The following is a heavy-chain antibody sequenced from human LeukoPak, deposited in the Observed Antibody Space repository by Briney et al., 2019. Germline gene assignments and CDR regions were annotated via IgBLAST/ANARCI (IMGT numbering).Heavy chain of an antibody. CDR2: INLSGRAT. CDR3: ARVARSDASGAFDI. D-gene: IGHD1-26*01. CDR1: GYTFTNHH. J-gene: IGHJ3*02. Sequence: ASVKVSCKASGYTFTNHHMHWVRQAPGQGFEWMGIINLSGRATTYAQTFQGRATMTWDTSTTTVYMELNSLGSEDTAVYYCARVARSDASGAFDIWGQGTMVTVSS. V-gene: IGHV1-46*01.